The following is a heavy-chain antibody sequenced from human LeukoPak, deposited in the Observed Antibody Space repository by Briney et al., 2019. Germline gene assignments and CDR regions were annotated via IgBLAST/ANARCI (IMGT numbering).Heavy chain of an antibody. CDR2: TYYRSKWYN. J-gene: IGHJ6*03. CDR3: ARVNSVVVPAAKSYYYYYMDV. CDR1: GDSVSSNSAA. Sequence: SQTLSLTCAISGDSVSSNSAAWNWIRQSPSRGLEWLGRTYYRSKWYNDYAVSVKSRITINPDTSKSQFSLQLNSVTPEDTAVYYCARVNSVVVPAAKSYYYYYMDVWGKGTTVTVSS. D-gene: IGHD2-2*01. V-gene: IGHV6-1*01.